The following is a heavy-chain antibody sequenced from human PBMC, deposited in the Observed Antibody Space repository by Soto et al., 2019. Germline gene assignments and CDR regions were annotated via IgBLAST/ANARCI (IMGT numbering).Heavy chain of an antibody. CDR3: ARGNYDFWSGLSYGMDV. J-gene: IGHJ6*02. D-gene: IGHD3-3*01. V-gene: IGHV1-8*01. Sequence: ASVKVSCKASGYTFTSYDINWVRQATEQGLEWMGWMNPNSGNTGYAQKFQGRVTMTRNTSISTAYMELSSLRSEDTAVYYCARGNYDFWSGLSYGMDVWGQGTTVTVSS. CDR2: MNPNSGNT. CDR1: GYTFTSYD.